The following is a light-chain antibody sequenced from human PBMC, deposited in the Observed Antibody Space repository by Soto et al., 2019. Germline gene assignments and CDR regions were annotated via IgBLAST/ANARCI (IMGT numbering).Light chain of an antibody. CDR3: AAWDDSLNGLV. CDR2: NN. J-gene: IGLJ1*01. CDR1: SSNIGSNT. V-gene: IGLV1-44*01. Sequence: SVLTQPPSASGTPGQRVTISCSGSSSNIGSNTVNWYQQLPGTAPKLLIYNNQRPSGVPDRFSGSKSGTSASLAISGLQSEDEADYYCAAWDDSLNGLVFGTGTKLTVL.